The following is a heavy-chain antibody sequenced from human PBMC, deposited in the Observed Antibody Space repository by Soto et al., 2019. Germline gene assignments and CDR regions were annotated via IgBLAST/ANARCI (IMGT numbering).Heavy chain of an antibody. CDR3: ARAFGYAAGPNWFDP. D-gene: IGHD6-13*01. CDR2: IYYSGST. CDR1: GGSISSYY. Sequence: PSETLSLTCTVSGGSISSYYWSWIRQPPGKGLEWIGYIYYSGSTNYNPSLKSRVTISVGTSKNQFSLKLSSVTAADTAVCYCARAFGYAAGPNWFDPWGQRTLVTVSS. V-gene: IGHV4-59*01. J-gene: IGHJ5*02.